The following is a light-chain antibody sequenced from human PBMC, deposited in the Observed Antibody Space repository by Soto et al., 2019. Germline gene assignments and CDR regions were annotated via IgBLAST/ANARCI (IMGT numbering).Light chain of an antibody. CDR2: DAS. J-gene: IGKJ3*01. CDR1: QSVGSY. V-gene: IGKV3-11*01. Sequence: EIVLTQSPATLSLSPGESGTLSCRASQSVGSYLVWYQQRPGQTPRLLIYDASNRATDIPARFSGSGSGTDFTLTISSLEPEDFAVYYCQQRYSWPLTFGPGTKVDI. CDR3: QQRYSWPLT.